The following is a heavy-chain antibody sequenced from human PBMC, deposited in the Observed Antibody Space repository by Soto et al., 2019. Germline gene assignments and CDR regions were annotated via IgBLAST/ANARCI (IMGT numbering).Heavy chain of an antibody. J-gene: IGHJ6*02. CDR2: ISYDGSNK. CDR1: GCNFRNYG. Sequence: PHRLCYAASGCNFRNYGMRWVRQAPGKGLEWVAVISYDGSNKYYADSVKGRFTISRDNSKNTLYLQMNSLRAEDTAVYYCAKGSNYYYYGMDVWGQGTTVTVSS. CDR3: AKGSNYYYYGMDV. D-gene: IGHD3-10*01. V-gene: IGHV3-30*18.